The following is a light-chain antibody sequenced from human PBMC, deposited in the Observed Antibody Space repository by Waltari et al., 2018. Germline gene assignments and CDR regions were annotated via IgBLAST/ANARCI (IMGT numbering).Light chain of an antibody. Sequence: DIVLTQSPDSLSVSLGGRATINCKSSQSLLYSSNNQNYLAWFQHKPGPPPNLLIYWASTRESGVPDRFSGSGSGTDFTLTITDLQAEDVAIYYCQQYYRPPQTFGQGTKLEIK. CDR2: WAS. CDR3: QQYYRPPQT. V-gene: IGKV4-1*01. CDR1: QSLLYSSNNQNY. J-gene: IGKJ2*01.